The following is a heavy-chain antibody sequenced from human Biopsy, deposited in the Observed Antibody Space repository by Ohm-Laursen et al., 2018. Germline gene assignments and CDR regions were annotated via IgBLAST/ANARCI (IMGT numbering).Heavy chain of an antibody. CDR3: SNEVHGRDY. J-gene: IGHJ4*02. D-gene: IGHD2-15*01. Sequence: SGTLSLTCAVFGKTFSDYQWSWIRQPPGKGLEWIGQINQAGTTNYNPSLKSRVSISADASKYEFSLRLTSVTAADTAVYLCSNEVHGRDYWGLGAQVTVSS. V-gene: IGHV4-34*08. CDR2: INQAGTT. CDR1: GKTFSDYQ.